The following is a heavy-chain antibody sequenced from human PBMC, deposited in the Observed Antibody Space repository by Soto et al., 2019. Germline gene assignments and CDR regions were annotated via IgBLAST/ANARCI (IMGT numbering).Heavy chain of an antibody. V-gene: IGHV3-23*01. CDR1: GFTFSSYA. D-gene: IGHD3-22*01. J-gene: IGHJ4*02. Sequence: GGSLRLSCAASGFTFSSYAMSWVRQAPGKGLEWVSAISGSGGSTYYADSVKGRFTISRDNSKNTLYLQMNSLRAEDTAVYYCAKVPDYYYDSRGYYFDYWGQGTLVTVSS. CDR2: ISGSGGST. CDR3: AKVPDYYYDSRGYYFDY.